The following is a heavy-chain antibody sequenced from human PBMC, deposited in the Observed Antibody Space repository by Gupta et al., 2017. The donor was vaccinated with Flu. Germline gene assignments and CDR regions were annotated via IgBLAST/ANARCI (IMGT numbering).Heavy chain of an antibody. V-gene: IGHV4-34*01. CDR3: ARHSGYDSSYYGMDV. Sequence: QVQLQQWGAGLLKPSETLSLTCAVYGGSFSGYYWSWIRQPPGKGLEWIGEINHSGSTNYNPSLKSRVTISVDTSKNKFSLKLSSVTAADTAVYYCARHSGYDSSYYGMDVWGQGTTVTVSS. CDR2: INHSGST. D-gene: IGHD5-12*01. CDR1: GGSFSGYY. J-gene: IGHJ6*02.